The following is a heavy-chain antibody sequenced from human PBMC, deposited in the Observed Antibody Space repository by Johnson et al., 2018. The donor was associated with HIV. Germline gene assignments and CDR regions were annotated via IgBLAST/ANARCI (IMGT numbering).Heavy chain of an antibody. CDR2: IKSKANGCAT. Sequence: VQLVESGGGLVQPGGSLRLSCAASGFTFSGSAMNWVRQAAGKGLEWVGRIKSKANGCATDYGASVKGRFTISRDDSKNTVYLQMNSLKIEDTAVYYCIRGSGGHNCFDIWGQGTVVTVSS. J-gene: IGHJ3*02. V-gene: IGHV3-73*01. D-gene: IGHD4-23*01. CDR1: GFTFSGSA. CDR3: IRGSGGHNCFDI.